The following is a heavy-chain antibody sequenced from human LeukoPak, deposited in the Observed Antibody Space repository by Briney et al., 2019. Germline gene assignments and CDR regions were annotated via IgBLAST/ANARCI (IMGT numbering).Heavy chain of an antibody. Sequence: PSETLSLTCTVSGGSITSYYWSWTRQPPGKGLEWIGYIYYSGSTNYNPSLKSRVTISVDTSKTQFSLKLSSVTAADTAVYYCAGAYYDSSGYYLVHWGQGTLVTVSS. D-gene: IGHD3-22*01. J-gene: IGHJ4*02. CDR3: AGAYYDSSGYYLVH. CDR1: GGSITSYY. V-gene: IGHV4-59*01. CDR2: IYYSGST.